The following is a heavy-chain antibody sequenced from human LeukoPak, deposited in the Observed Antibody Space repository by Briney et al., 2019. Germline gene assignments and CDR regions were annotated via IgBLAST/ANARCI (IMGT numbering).Heavy chain of an antibody. J-gene: IGHJ6*03. Sequence: TGGSLRLSCAASGFTFSSYGMHWVRQAPGKGPEWVAVIWYDGSNKYYADSVKGRFTISRDNSKNTLYLQMNGLRAEDTAVYYCARGTTVYYYYYYMDVWGKGTTVTVSS. D-gene: IGHD1-14*01. CDR3: ARGTTVYYYYYYMDV. CDR2: IWYDGSNK. CDR1: GFTFSSYG. V-gene: IGHV3-33*01.